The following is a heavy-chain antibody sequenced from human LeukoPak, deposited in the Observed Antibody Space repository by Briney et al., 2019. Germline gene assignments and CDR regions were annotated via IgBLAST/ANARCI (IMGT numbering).Heavy chain of an antibody. CDR3: AKTYSSSWYVADY. D-gene: IGHD6-13*01. J-gene: IGHJ4*02. Sequence: GGSLRLSCAASGFTFSSYGMHWVRQAPGKGLEWVAVISYDGSNKYYADSVKGRFTISRDNSKNTLYLQMNSLKAEDTAVYYCAKTYSSSWYVADYWGQGTLVTVSS. V-gene: IGHV3-30*18. CDR1: GFTFSSYG. CDR2: ISYDGSNK.